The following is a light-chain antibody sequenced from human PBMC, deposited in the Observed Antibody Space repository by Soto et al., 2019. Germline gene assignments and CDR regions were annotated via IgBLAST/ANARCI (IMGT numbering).Light chain of an antibody. CDR2: GAS. CDR3: QQYKNGAWT. V-gene: IGKV3D-15*01. Sequence: SQSVTNNYLAWFQQKPGQAPRLLMYGASSRATGIPDRFSGSGSGTEFTLTISSLQSEEVAVYYCQQYKNGAWTCGQGTKVDIK. J-gene: IGKJ1*01. CDR1: QSVTNN.